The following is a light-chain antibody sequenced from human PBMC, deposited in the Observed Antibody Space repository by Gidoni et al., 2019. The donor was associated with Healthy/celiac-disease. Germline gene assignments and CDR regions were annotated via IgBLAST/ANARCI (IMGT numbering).Light chain of an antibody. CDR3: QSYDSSLSGSRV. Sequence: QSVLTQPPSVSGAPGQRVTISCTGSSPNIGAGYDVHWYQQLPGTAPKLLIYGNRNRPSGVPDRFSGSKSGTSACLAITGLQAEDEADYYCQSYDSSLSGSRVFGGGTKLTVL. J-gene: IGLJ3*02. CDR2: GNR. V-gene: IGLV1-40*01. CDR1: SPNIGAGYD.